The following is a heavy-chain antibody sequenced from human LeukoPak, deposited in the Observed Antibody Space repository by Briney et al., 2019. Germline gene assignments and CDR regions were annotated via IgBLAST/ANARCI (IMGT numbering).Heavy chain of an antibody. V-gene: IGHV4-59*01. CDR2: IYYTGST. Sequence: SETLSLTCTVSGGSMSSYYWSWIRQPPGKGLEWLGYIYYTGSTNYNPSLKSRVTISVDTSKNQFSLKLSSVTAADTAVYYCARGCSAGTPHNWFDPWGQGTLVTVSS. CDR3: ARGCSAGTPHNWFDP. J-gene: IGHJ5*02. CDR1: GGSMSSYY. D-gene: IGHD6-13*01.